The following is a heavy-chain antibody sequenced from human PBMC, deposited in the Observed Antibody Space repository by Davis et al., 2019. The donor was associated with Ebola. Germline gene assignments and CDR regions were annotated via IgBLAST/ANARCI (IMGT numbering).Heavy chain of an antibody. V-gene: IGHV3-53*01. Sequence: GESLKISCATSGFIFSYSAMTWVRQAPGKGLQWVSFIYSGGSTFYADSVKGRFTISRDNSKNTLNLQMNSLRAEDTAVYYCARVPVWEQGCWGQGTLVTVSS. CDR2: IYSGGST. D-gene: IGHD1/OR15-1a*01. CDR1: GFIFSYSA. CDR3: ARVPVWEQGC. J-gene: IGHJ4*02.